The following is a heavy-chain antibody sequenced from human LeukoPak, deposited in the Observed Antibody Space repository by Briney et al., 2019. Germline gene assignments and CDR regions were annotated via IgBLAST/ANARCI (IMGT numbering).Heavy chain of an antibody. V-gene: IGHV3-23*01. CDR2: ISGSGGST. Sequence: GGSLRLSCAASGFTFSSYAMSWVRQAPGKGLEWVSAISGSGGSTYYADSVKGRFTISRDNSKNTLYLQMNSLRAEDTAVYYCAKAGMITFGGVQPNDYWGQGTLVTVSS. CDR3: AKAGMITFGGVQPNDY. CDR1: GFTFSSYA. D-gene: IGHD3-16*01. J-gene: IGHJ4*02.